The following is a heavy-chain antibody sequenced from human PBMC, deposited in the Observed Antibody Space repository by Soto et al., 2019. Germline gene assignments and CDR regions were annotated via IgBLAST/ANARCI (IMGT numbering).Heavy chain of an antibody. Sequence: SETLSLTCTVSGGSISSYYWSWIRQPPGKGLEWIGYIYYSGSTNYNPSLKRRVTISVDTSKNQFSLKLSSVTAADTAVYYCARDNRGWLPNYYYYGMDVWGQGTTVTVSS. CDR1: GGSISSYY. J-gene: IGHJ6*02. V-gene: IGHV4-59*01. D-gene: IGHD6-19*01. CDR3: ARDNRGWLPNYYYYGMDV. CDR2: IYYSGST.